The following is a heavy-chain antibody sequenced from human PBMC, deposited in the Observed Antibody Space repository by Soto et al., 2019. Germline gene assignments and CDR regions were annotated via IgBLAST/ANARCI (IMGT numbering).Heavy chain of an antibody. CDR1: GGSISSSSYY. J-gene: IGHJ6*02. Sequence: PSETLSLTCTVSGGSISSSSYYWGWIRQPPGKGLEWIGSIYYSGRSTYYNPSLKSRVTISVDTSKNQFSLKLSSVTAADTAVYYCARDSLYYYDSSGYYYYYGMDVWGQGTTVTVS. D-gene: IGHD3-22*01. CDR2: IYYSGRST. CDR3: ARDSLYYYDSSGYYYYYGMDV. V-gene: IGHV4-39*07.